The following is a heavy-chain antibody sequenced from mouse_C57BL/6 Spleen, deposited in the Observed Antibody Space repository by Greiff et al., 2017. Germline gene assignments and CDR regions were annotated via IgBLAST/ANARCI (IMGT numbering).Heavy chain of an antibody. Sequence: VQLQQSGPELVKPGASVKISCKASGYSFTGYYMNWVKQSPEKSLEWIGEINPSTGGTTYNQKFKAKATLTVDKSSSTAYMQLKCLTSEDSAVYYCARDYYGSSYRRAMDYWGQGTSVTVAS. CDR1: GYSFTGYY. J-gene: IGHJ4*01. V-gene: IGHV1-42*01. CDR2: INPSTGGT. CDR3: ARDYYGSSYRRAMDY. D-gene: IGHD1-1*01.